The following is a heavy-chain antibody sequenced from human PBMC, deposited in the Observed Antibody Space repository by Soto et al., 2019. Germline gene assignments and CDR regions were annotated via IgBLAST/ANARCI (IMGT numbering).Heavy chain of an antibody. V-gene: IGHV4-34*01. CDR2: INHSGST. CDR3: ASSTSYYYYYMDV. D-gene: IGHD2-2*01. CDR1: GGSFSGYY. Sequence: SETLSLTCAVYGGSFSGYYWSWIRQPPGKGLEWIGEINHSGSTNYNPSLKSRVTISVDASKNQFSLKLSSVTAADTAVYYCASSTSYYYYYMDVWGKGTTVTVSS. J-gene: IGHJ6*03.